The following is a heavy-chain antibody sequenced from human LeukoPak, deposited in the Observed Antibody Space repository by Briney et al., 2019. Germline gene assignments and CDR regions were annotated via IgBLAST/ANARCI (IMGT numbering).Heavy chain of an antibody. D-gene: IGHD3-3*01. CDR3: ARVYDFWSSYYFDY. CDR2: ISAYNGNT. CDR1: GGTFSSYA. V-gene: IGHV1-18*01. Sequence: ASVKVSCKASGGTFSSYAISWVRQAPGQGLEWMGWISAYNGNTNYAQKLQGRVTMTTDTSTSTAYMELRSLRSDDTAVYYCARVYDFWSSYYFDYWGQGTLVTVSS. J-gene: IGHJ4*02.